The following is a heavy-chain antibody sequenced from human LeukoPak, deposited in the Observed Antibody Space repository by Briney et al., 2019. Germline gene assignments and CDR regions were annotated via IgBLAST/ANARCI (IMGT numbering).Heavy chain of an antibody. CDR2: ISGSGGST. CDR1: GFTFSSYA. V-gene: IGHV3-23*01. CDR3: AKGGYCSSTSCDGVYYYYYGIDV. J-gene: IGHJ6*04. Sequence: GGSLRLSCAASGFTFSSYAMSWVRQAPGKGLEWVSAISGSGGSTYYADSVKGRFTISRDNSKNTLYLQMNSLRAEDTAVYYCAKGGYCSSTSCDGVYYYYYGIDVWGKGTTVTVSS. D-gene: IGHD2-2*01.